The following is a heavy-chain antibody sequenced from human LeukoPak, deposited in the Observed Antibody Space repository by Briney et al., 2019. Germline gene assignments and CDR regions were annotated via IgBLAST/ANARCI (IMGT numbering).Heavy chain of an antibody. CDR1: GYTFTSYG. J-gene: IGHJ3*02. V-gene: IGHV1-18*01. Sequence: GASVKVSCKASGYTFTSYGISWVRQAPGQGLEWMGWISAYNGNTNYAQKPQGRVTMTTDTSTSTAYMELRSLRSDDTAVYYCARVGEVVTAKGDGAFDIWGQGTMVTVSS. CDR3: ARVGEVVTAKGDGAFDI. D-gene: IGHD2-21*02. CDR2: ISAYNGNT.